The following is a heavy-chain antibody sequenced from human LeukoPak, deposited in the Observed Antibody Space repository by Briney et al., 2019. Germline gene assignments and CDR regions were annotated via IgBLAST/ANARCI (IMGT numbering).Heavy chain of an antibody. D-gene: IGHD1-26*01. V-gene: IGHV3-23*01. CDR3: AKGGKWDVTPFDY. Sequence: GVSLRLSCAASGFTFTSYSMNWVRQAPGKGLEWVSTISGSGGSTYYADSVKGRFTISRDNSKNTLYLQVNSLRAEDTAVYYCAKGGKWDVTPFDYWGQGTLVTVFS. CDR1: GFTFTSYS. J-gene: IGHJ4*02. CDR2: ISGSGGST.